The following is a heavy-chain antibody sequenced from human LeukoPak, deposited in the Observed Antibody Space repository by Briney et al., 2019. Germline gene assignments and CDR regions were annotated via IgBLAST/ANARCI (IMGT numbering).Heavy chain of an antibody. CDR3: ARDWSYQLSRDYYYMDV. J-gene: IGHJ6*03. V-gene: IGHV1-18*01. CDR2: INAYNGNT. CDR1: GYTFTSYG. D-gene: IGHD2-2*01. Sequence: ASVKVSCKASGYTFTSYGISWVRQAPGQGLEWMGWINAYNGNTNYAQKLQGRVTMTTDTSTSTVQMELRSLRSDDTAVYFCARDWSYQLSRDYYYMDVWGKGTTVTVSS.